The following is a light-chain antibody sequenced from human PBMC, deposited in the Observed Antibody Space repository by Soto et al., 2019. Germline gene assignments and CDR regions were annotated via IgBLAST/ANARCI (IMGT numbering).Light chain of an antibody. J-gene: IGLJ2*01. CDR2: DVS. V-gene: IGLV2-14*03. CDR3: NSYTTDDTQI. Sequence: QSALTQPASVSGSPGQSIIISFSGTGDDPDYYRYVSWYQQHPGKAPRLLIFDVSNRPSGVSDRFSGSRSGNTASLTISGLQAQDEAHYFCNSYTTDDTQIFGGGTKLTVL. CDR1: GDDPDYYRY.